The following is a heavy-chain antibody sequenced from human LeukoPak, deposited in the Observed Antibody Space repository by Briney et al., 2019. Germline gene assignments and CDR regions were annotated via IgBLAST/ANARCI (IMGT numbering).Heavy chain of an antibody. Sequence: ASVKVSCKASGGTFSSYAISWVRQAPGQGLEWMGRIIPILGIANYAQKFQGRVTITADESTSTAYMELSSLRSEDTAVYYCARAHCSSTSCYDKYFQHWGQGTLVTVSS. CDR1: GGTFSSYA. CDR3: ARAHCSSTSCYDKYFQH. J-gene: IGHJ1*01. CDR2: IIPILGIA. D-gene: IGHD2-2*01. V-gene: IGHV1-69*04.